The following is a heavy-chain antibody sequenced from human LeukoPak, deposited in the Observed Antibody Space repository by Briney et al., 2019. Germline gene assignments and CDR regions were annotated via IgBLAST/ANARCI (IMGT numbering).Heavy chain of an antibody. CDR3: ARRFCDGGSCYFYDH. CDR2: IYPGASDT. D-gene: IGHD2-15*01. CDR1: GYSFSNYW. J-gene: IGHJ4*02. V-gene: IGHV5-51*01. Sequence: GESLKISCKGSGYSFSNYWIGWVRQMPGKGLEWMGIIYPGASDTRYSPSFQGQVTISADKSISTAYLQWSSLKASDTAMYYCARRFCDGGSCYFYDHWGQGTLVTVSS.